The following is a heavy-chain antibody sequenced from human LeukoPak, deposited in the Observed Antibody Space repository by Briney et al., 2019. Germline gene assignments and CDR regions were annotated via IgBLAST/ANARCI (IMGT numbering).Heavy chain of an antibody. V-gene: IGHV3-23*01. CDR2: ISGSGGST. J-gene: IGHJ4*02. D-gene: IGHD2-15*01. CDR3: AKDRGGYCSGGSCYNDY. Sequence: QSGGSLRLSCAASGFTFSSYAMSWVRQAPGKGLEWVSAISGSGGSTYYADSVKGRFTISRDNSKNTLYLQMNSLRAEDTAVYYRAKDRGGYCSGGSCYNDYWGQGTLVTVSS. CDR1: GFTFSSYA.